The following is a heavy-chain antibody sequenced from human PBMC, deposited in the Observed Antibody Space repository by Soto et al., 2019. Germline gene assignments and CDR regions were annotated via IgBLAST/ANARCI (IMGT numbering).Heavy chain of an antibody. CDR3: ASVPYDVVYYFDF. CDR2: VYYNGFT. CDR1: AGSNSTYY. J-gene: IGHJ4*02. Sequence: SQTLSFTCTVSAGSNSTYYWSWIRQPPGKGLEWIAYVYYNGFTNYNPSLMSRVTMSVDTFRNKFSLRLNSVTAADTAMYYCASVPYDVVYYFDFWDQGTLVAVSS. V-gene: IGHV4-59*01. D-gene: IGHD2-15*01.